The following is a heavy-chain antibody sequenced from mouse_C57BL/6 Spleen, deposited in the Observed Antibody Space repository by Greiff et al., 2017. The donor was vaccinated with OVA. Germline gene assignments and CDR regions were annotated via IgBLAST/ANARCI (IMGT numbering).Heavy chain of an antibody. D-gene: IGHD1-1*01. J-gene: IGHJ2*01. V-gene: IGHV5-6*01. Sequence: EVKLVESGGDLVKPGGSLKLSCAASGFTFSSYGMSWVRQTPDKRLEWVATISSGGSYTYYPDSVKGRFTISRDNAKNTLYLQMSSLKSEDTAMYYCARNSDYYGSSYGYFDYWGQGTTLTVSS. CDR3: ARNSDYYGSSYGYFDY. CDR1: GFTFSSYG. CDR2: ISSGGSYT.